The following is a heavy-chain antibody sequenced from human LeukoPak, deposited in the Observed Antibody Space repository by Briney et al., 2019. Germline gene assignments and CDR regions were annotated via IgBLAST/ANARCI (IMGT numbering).Heavy chain of an antibody. Sequence: GGTLRLSCAASRFTLSSYAMSWVREAPGKGLEWVSAISGGGGSTYYADSVKGRFTISRDNSKNTLYLQMNSLRAEDTAVYYCAKDPTGSYFDYWGQGTLVTVSS. D-gene: IGHD3-10*01. CDR2: ISGGGGST. J-gene: IGHJ4*02. CDR3: AKDPTGSYFDY. CDR1: RFTLSSYA. V-gene: IGHV3-23*01.